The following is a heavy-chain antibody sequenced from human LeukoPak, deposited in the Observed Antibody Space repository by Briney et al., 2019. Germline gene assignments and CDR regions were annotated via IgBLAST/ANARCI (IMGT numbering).Heavy chain of an antibody. J-gene: IGHJ4*02. Sequence: GGSLRLSCAASGFTFSSYAMHWVRQAPGKGLEWVAVISYDGSNKYYADSVKGRFTISRGNSKNTLYLQMNSLRAEDTAVYYCARDGEYRSGWLFDYWGQGTLVTVSS. CDR1: GFTFSSYA. V-gene: IGHV3-30*04. CDR2: ISYDGSNK. CDR3: ARDGEYRSGWLFDY. D-gene: IGHD6-19*01.